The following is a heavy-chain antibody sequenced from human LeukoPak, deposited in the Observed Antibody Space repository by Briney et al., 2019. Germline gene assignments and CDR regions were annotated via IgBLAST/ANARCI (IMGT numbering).Heavy chain of an antibody. J-gene: IGHJ5*02. V-gene: IGHV3-48*01. CDR2: ISSASNTI. D-gene: IGHD3-10*01. CDR1: GFTFSSYS. Sequence: PGESLRLSCAASGFTFSSYSMNWVRRAPGKGLEWVSYISSASNTIYYADSVKGRFTISRDNAKNSLYLQMNSLRAEDTAMYYCARDGWFGDYNWFDPWGQGTLVTVSS. CDR3: ARDGWFGDYNWFDP.